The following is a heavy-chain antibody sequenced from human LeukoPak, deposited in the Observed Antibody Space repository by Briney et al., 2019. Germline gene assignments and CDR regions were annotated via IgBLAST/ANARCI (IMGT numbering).Heavy chain of an antibody. D-gene: IGHD3-22*01. CDR3: ARKKYYYDTSTYAGFDP. CDR2: INQNGSET. Sequence: GGSLRLSCAASGFTFSTYWMTWVRQAPGKGLEWVANINQNGSETYYVDSVKGRFTISRDNAKNSLYLQMNSLRVEDTAVYYCARKKYYYDTSTYAGFDPWGQGFSVTVSS. J-gene: IGHJ5*02. V-gene: IGHV3-7*01. CDR1: GFTFSTYW.